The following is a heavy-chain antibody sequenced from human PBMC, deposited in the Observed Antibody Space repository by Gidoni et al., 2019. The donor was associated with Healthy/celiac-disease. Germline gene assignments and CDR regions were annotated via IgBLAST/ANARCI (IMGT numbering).Heavy chain of an antibody. CDR1: GGSFSGYY. Sequence: QVQLQQWGAGLLKPSETLSLTCAVYGGSFSGYYWSWIRQPPGKGLEWIGEINHSGSTNYNPSLKSRVTISVDTSKNQFSLKLSSVTAADTAVYYCARGAAAALYGMDVWGQGTTVTVSS. CDR2: INHSGST. J-gene: IGHJ6*02. CDR3: ARGAAAALYGMDV. D-gene: IGHD6-13*01. V-gene: IGHV4-34*01.